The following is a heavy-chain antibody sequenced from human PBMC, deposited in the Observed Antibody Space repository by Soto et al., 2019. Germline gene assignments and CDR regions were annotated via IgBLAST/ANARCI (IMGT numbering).Heavy chain of an antibody. CDR2: IYYSGST. Sequence: SETLSLTCTVSGGSISSGGYYWSWIRQHPGKGLEWIGYIYYSGSTYYNPSLKSRVTISVDTSKNQFSLKLSSVTAADTAVYYCARSTSGDYYGMDVWGQGTTVTVSS. J-gene: IGHJ6*02. V-gene: IGHV4-31*03. CDR3: ARSTSGDYYGMDV. D-gene: IGHD6-25*01. CDR1: GGSISSGGYY.